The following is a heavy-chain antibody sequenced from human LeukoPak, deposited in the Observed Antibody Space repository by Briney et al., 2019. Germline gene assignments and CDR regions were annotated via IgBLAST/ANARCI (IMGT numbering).Heavy chain of an antibody. J-gene: IGHJ4*02. D-gene: IGHD6-13*01. CDR2: INHSGST. V-gene: IGHV4-34*01. Sequence: SETLSLTCAVYGGSFSGYYWSWIRQPPGKGLEWIGEINHSGSTNYNPSLKSRVTISVVTSKNQFSLKLSSVTAADTAVYYCARGGIAAALRTFYYFDYWGQGTLVTVSS. CDR3: ARGGIAAALRTFYYFDY. CDR1: GGSFSGYY.